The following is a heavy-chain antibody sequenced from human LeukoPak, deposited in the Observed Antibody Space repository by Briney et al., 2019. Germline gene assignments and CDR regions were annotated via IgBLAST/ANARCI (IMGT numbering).Heavy chain of an antibody. CDR1: GGSISSGGHS. V-gene: IGHV4-30-2*01. CDR3: ARYWGSSYGRIDY. J-gene: IGHJ4*02. Sequence: SETLSLTCTVSGGSISSGGHSWSWIRQPPGTGLEWIGYIYHSGSGSTYYNPSLKSRVTISIDKSKNQFSLKLNSVTAADTAVYYCARYWGSSYGRIDYWGQGTLVTVSS. D-gene: IGHD6-6*01. CDR2: IYHSGSGST.